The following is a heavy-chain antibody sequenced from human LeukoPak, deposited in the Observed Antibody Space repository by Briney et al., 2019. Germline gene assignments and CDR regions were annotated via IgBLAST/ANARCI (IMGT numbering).Heavy chain of an antibody. V-gene: IGHV1-46*01. CDR2: INPSGGST. CDR1: GYTFTSYY. Sequence: ASVKVSCKASGYTFTSYYMHWVRQAPGQGLEWMGIINPSGGSTSYAQKFQGRVTMTRDTSTSTVYMELSSLRPEDTAVYHCARADYYGSGSYSTEAFDYWGQGTLVTVSS. D-gene: IGHD3-10*01. CDR3: ARADYYGSGSYSTEAFDY. J-gene: IGHJ4*02.